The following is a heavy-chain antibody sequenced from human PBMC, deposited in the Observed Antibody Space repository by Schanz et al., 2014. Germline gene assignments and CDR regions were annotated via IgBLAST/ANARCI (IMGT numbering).Heavy chain of an antibody. Sequence: EVQLAESGGGLVQPGGSLRLSCAASGFTFSSYAMSWVRQAPGKGLEWVSAISGSGGSTYYADSVKGRFTISRDNSKNTLYLQMSRLRAEDTAVYYCAKSLESCPGGRCSRGYFDYWGQGTLVTVSS. CDR3: AKSLESCPGGRCSRGYFDY. J-gene: IGHJ4*02. CDR2: ISGSGGST. D-gene: IGHD2-8*02. V-gene: IGHV3-23*04. CDR1: GFTFSSYA.